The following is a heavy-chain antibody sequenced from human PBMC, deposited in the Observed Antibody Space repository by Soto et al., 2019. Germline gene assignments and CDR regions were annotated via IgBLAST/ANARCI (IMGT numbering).Heavy chain of an antibody. J-gene: IGHJ6*02. V-gene: IGHV3-30*18. CDR1: GITFSSYD. CDR2: IYDGRNK. Sequence: QVQLVESGGGVVQPGRSLRLSCAASGITFSSYDMHRIRQATGKGLDRVADIYDGRNKYYTDSVKGRLTISRDNSKNTLYLKMNSQRAEAMAVYYWAKELWSGQMDVWGQGNTVNVSS. CDR3: AKELWSGQMDV. D-gene: IGHD3-3*01.